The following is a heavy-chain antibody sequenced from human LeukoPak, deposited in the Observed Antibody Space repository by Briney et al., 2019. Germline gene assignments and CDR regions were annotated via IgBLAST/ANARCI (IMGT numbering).Heavy chain of an antibody. CDR2: IRSKANSYAT. Sequence: GGSLRLSCAASGFTFDDYAMHWVRQASGKGLEWVGRIRSKANSYATAYAASVKGRFTISRDDSKNTAYLQMNSLKTEDTAVYYCTSRYDFWSGYYYDAFDIWGQGTMVTVSS. J-gene: IGHJ3*02. CDR3: TSRYDFWSGYYYDAFDI. V-gene: IGHV3-73*01. CDR1: GFTFDDYA. D-gene: IGHD3-3*01.